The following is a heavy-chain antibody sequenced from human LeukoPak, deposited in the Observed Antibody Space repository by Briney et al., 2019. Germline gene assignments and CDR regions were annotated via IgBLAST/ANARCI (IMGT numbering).Heavy chain of an antibody. Sequence: GRSLRLSCAASGFTFSTYAMHWVRQAPDKGLEWVAFIWPDGSKKYYADSVKGRFAISRENSKNTVYLQMNDLRPEDTALYFCAKISSSAESNFDYWGQGTLLTVSS. D-gene: IGHD6-25*01. CDR1: GFTFSTYA. J-gene: IGHJ4*02. CDR3: AKISSSAESNFDY. V-gene: IGHV3-33*06. CDR2: IWPDGSKK.